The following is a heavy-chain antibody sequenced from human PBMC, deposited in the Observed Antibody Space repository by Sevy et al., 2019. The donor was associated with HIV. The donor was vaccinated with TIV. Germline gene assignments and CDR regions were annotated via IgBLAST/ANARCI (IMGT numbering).Heavy chain of an antibody. J-gene: IGHJ6*02. V-gene: IGHV3-21*01. CDR1: GLTFSSCS. D-gene: IGHD3-10*01. Sequence: LSLTCVASGLTFSSCSMKWVRQAPGKGLEWVSSISSSSSYIYYADSVKGRFSISRDNAKKSLYLQVNSLRAEDTAVYYCARDRDGSGSSGGYGMDVWGQGTTVTVSS. CDR3: ARDRDGSGSSGGYGMDV. CDR2: ISSSSSYI.